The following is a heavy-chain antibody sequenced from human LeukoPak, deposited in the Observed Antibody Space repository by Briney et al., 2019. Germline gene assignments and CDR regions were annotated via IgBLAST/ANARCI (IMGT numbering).Heavy chain of an antibody. Sequence: SVKVSCKASGGTFSSNAISWVRQAPGQGLEWMGGIIPIFGTANYAQKFQGRVTITTDESTSTAYMELSSLRSEDTAVYYCAIDVVAATGGYYYYYMDVWGKGTTVTVSS. V-gene: IGHV1-69*05. CDR2: IIPIFGTA. CDR3: AIDVVAATGGYYYYYMDV. J-gene: IGHJ6*03. CDR1: GGTFSSNA. D-gene: IGHD2-15*01.